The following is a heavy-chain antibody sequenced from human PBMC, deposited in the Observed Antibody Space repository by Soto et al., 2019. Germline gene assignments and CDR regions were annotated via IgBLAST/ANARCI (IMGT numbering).Heavy chain of an antibody. CDR1: GGSISSSSYY. V-gene: IGHV4-39*01. CDR3: ARRSRYYYDSSGYYLPRNFDY. D-gene: IGHD3-22*01. J-gene: IGHJ4*02. CDR2: IYYSGST. Sequence: PSETLSLTCIVSGGSISSSSYYWGWIRQPPGKGLEWIGSIYYSGSTYYNPSLKSRVTISVDTSKNQFSLKLSSVTAADTAVYYCARRSRYYYDSSGYYLPRNFDYWGQGTLVTVSS.